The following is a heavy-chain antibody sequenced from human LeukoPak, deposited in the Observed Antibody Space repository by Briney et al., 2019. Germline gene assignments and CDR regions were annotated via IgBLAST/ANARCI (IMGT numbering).Heavy chain of an antibody. CDR2: INHSGST. V-gene: IGHV4-34*01. J-gene: IGHJ5*02. CDR3: ARVVRGRITMVRGVNNWFDP. CDR1: GGSFSGYY. Sequence: PSETLSLTCAVYGGSFSGYYWSWIRQPPGKGLEWIGEINHSGSTNYNPSLKSRVTISVDTSKNQFSLKLSSVTAADTAVYYCARVVRGRITMVRGVNNWFDPWGQGTLVTVSS. D-gene: IGHD3-10*01.